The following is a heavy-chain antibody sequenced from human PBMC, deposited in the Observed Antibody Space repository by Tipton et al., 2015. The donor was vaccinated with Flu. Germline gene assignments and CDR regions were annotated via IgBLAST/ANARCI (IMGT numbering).Heavy chain of an antibody. D-gene: IGHD3-10*02. CDR2: VYPSGTT. CDR1: SGSIRSTNYF. V-gene: IGHV4-39*01. J-gene: IGHJ4*02. Sequence: TLSLTCTVSSGSIRSTNYFCAWIRQPPGKRLELIGSVYPSGTTYYNPSLKSRVTISVDTSKSQFSLKLRFVTAADTAVYYCARLSYYDVDLKNFYFDHWGQGALVTVSS. CDR3: ARLSYYDVDLKNFYFDH.